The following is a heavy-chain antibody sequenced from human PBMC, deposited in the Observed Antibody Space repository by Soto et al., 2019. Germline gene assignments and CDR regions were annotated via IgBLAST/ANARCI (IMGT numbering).Heavy chain of an antibody. CDR1: GGSFSGYY. CDR3: ASCPFIAAAGTGWFDP. J-gene: IGHJ5*02. D-gene: IGHD6-13*01. V-gene: IGHV4-34*01. CDR2: INHSGST. Sequence: SETLSLTCAVYGGSFSGYYWSWIRQPPGKGLEWIGEINHSGSTNYNPSLKSRVTISVDTSKNQFSLKLSSVTAADTAVYYCASCPFIAAAGTGWFDPWGQGTLVTVSS.